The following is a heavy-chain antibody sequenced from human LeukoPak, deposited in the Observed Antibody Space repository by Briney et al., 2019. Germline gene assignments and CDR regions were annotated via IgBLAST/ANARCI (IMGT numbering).Heavy chain of an antibody. J-gene: IGHJ2*01. CDR3: ARRAYGSGYYYQWYFDL. CDR2: NYYSGST. D-gene: IGHD3-22*01. Sequence: TSETLSLTCTVSGDYISSSNYYWGWIRQPPEKGLEWIGSNYYSGSTYYNPSLKSRVTISVDTSKNQFSLKLSSVTAADTAVYYCARRAYGSGYYYQWYFDLWSRGTLVTVSS. CDR1: GDYISSSNYY. V-gene: IGHV4-39*01.